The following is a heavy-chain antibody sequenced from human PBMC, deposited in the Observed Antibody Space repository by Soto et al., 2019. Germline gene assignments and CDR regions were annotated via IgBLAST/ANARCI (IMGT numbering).Heavy chain of an antibody. V-gene: IGHV4-30-2*01. J-gene: IGHJ4*02. CDR2: IYHSGST. CDR3: ARATTVTSLFDY. D-gene: IGHD4-17*01. Sequence: SETLSLTCAVSGGSISSGGYSWSWIRQPPGKGLEWIGYIYHSGSTYYNPSLKSRVTISVDRSKNQFSLKLSSVTAADTAVYYCARATTVTSLFDYWGQGTLVTVSS. CDR1: GGSISSGGYS.